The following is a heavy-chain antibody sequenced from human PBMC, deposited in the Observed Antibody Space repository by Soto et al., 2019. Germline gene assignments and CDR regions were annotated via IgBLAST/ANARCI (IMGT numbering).Heavy chain of an antibody. J-gene: IGHJ3*02. CDR1: GYTFTSYY. V-gene: IGHV1-46*01. CDR3: ARAPHIPYSSSSGAFDI. CDR2: INPSGGST. D-gene: IGHD6-6*01. Sequence: GASVKVSCKASGYTFTSYYMHWVRQAPGQGLEWMGIINPSGGSTSYAQKFQGRVTMTRDTSTSTVYMELSSLRSEDTAVYYCARAPHIPYSSSSGAFDIWGQGTMVTVSS.